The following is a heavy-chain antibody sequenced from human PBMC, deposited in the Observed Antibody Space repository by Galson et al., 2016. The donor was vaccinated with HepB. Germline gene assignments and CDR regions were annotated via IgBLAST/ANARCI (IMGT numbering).Heavy chain of an antibody. D-gene: IGHD5-24*01. CDR2: ISRDGIIT. J-gene: IGHJ5*02. Sequence: SLRLSCAASGFTFDDYTMHWVRQGPGKGLEWVSLISRDGIITYYADSVKGRFTISRDNRKNSLYLQMNSLRTEDTALYYCSKSGPEMATSGISSWGQGTLVTVSS. CDR3: SKSGPEMATSGISS. CDR1: GFTFDDYT. V-gene: IGHV3-43*01.